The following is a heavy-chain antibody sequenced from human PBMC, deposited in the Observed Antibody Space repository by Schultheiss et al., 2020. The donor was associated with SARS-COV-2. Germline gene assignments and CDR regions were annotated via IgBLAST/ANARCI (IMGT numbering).Heavy chain of an antibody. CDR2: TYYRSKWYN. CDR3: ARGWGSGWYEDYFDY. Sequence: SQTLSLTCAISGDSVSSNSAAWNWIRQSPSRGLEWLGRTYYRSKWYNDYAVSVKSRIIINPDTSKNQFSLQLSSVTPEDTAVYYCARGWGSGWYEDYFDYWGQGTLVTVSS. V-gene: IGHV6-1*01. J-gene: IGHJ4*02. D-gene: IGHD6-19*01. CDR1: GDSVSSNSAA.